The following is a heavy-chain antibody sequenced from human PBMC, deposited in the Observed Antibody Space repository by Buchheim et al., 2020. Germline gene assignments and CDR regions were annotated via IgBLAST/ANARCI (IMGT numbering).Heavy chain of an antibody. J-gene: IGHJ6*02. V-gene: IGHV1-69*08. D-gene: IGHD2-15*01. CDR3: ARDGYCSGGSCYYYYGMDV. Sequence: QVQLVQSGAEVKKPGSSVKVSCKASGGTFSSYTISWVRQAPGQGLEWMGRIIPILGIANYAQKFQGRVTITADKSTSTAYMELSSLRSEDMAVYYCARDGYCSGGSCYYYYGMDVWGQGTT. CDR2: IIPILGIA. CDR1: GGTFSSYT.